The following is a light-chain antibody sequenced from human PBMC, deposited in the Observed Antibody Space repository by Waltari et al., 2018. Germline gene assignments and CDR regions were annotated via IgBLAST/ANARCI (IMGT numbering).Light chain of an antibody. CDR1: SGHSSNI. V-gene: IGLV4-69*01. Sequence: QLVLPQSPSASASLGASVKLTCTLSSGHSSNIIAWLPQQPGKGPRSLMQVNSEGSHRKGDEIPDRFSGSSSGAERYLTISSLQSEDEADYYCETGGHGTWVFGGGTKLTVL. CDR3: ETGGHGTWV. CDR2: VNSEGSH. J-gene: IGLJ3*02.